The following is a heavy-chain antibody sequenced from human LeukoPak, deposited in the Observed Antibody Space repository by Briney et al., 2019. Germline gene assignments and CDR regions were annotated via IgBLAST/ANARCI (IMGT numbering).Heavy chain of an antibody. V-gene: IGHV1-18*01. J-gene: IGHJ4*02. CDR3: ARVRYFDTSYYFDY. D-gene: IGHD3-9*01. CDR2: ISAYNGNT. Sequence: GASVKVSCKASGYTFTNYATSWVRQAPGQGLEWVGWISAYNGNTNYAQKLQGRVTMTTDTSTSTAYMELRSLRSDDTAVYYCARVRYFDTSYYFDYWGQGTLVTVSS. CDR1: GYTFTNYA.